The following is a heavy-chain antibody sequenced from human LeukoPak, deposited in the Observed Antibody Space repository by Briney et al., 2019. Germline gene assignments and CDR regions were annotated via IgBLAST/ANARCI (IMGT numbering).Heavy chain of an antibody. CDR2: ISAYNGNT. Sequence: ASVKVSCKASGYTFTSYGISGGRQAPGQGGEWRGWISAYNGNTNYAQKLQGRVTMATDTSTSTAYMELRSLRSVDTAVYYCARTYLLYYYYMDVWGKGTTVTISS. CDR1: GYTFTSYG. CDR3: ARTYLLYYYYMDV. J-gene: IGHJ6*03. V-gene: IGHV1-18*01.